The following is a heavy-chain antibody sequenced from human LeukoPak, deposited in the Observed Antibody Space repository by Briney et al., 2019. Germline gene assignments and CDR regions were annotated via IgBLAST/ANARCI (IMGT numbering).Heavy chain of an antibody. D-gene: IGHD3-9*01. CDR3: ARGRAYDILTGYPGVYYYYYYMDV. CDR2: ISSSSSTI. J-gene: IGHJ6*03. Sequence: PGGSLRLFCAASGFTFSSYSMNWVRQAPGKGLEWVSYISSSSSTIYYADSVKGRFTISRDNAKNSLYLQMNSLRAEDTAVYYCARGRAYDILTGYPGVYYYYYYMDVWGKGTTVTVSS. V-gene: IGHV3-48*01. CDR1: GFTFSSYS.